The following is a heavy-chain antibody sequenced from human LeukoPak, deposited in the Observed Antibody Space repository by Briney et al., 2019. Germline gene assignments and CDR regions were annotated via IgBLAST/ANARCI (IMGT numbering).Heavy chain of an antibody. CDR2: ISSSGSTI. J-gene: IGHJ3*02. CDR3: ARGNNYYYDSSGYWDAFDI. D-gene: IGHD3-22*01. Sequence: PRGSLRLSCAASGFTFSSYEMNWVRQAPGKGLEWVSYISSSGSTIYYADSVKGRFTISRDNAKNSLYLQMNSLRAEDTAVYYCARGNNYYYDSSGYWDAFDIWGQGTMVTVSS. CDR1: GFTFSSYE. V-gene: IGHV3-48*03.